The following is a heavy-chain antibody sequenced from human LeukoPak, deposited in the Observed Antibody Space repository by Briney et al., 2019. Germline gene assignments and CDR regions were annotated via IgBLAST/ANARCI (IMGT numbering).Heavy chain of an antibody. CDR1: QYTFTGYY. Sequence: ASVKVSCKASQYTFTGYYIHWVRQAPGQGLEWMGWINPNSGGTNYAQKFQDWVTMTRDTSISTAYMELSRLRSDDTAVYYCARAYYESSAYRHAVYFDYWGQGTLVTVSS. V-gene: IGHV1-2*04. D-gene: IGHD3-22*01. CDR3: ARAYYESSAYRHAVYFDY. CDR2: INPNSGGT. J-gene: IGHJ4*02.